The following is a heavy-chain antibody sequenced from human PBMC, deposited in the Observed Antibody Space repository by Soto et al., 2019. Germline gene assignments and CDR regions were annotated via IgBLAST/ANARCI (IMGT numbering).Heavy chain of an antibody. D-gene: IGHD2-2*01. CDR1: GGTFSSYA. CDR2: IIPIFGTA. J-gene: IGHJ6*02. Sequence: SVKVSCKASGGTFSSYAISWVRQAPGQGLEWMGGIIPIFGTANYAQKFQGRVTITADKSTSTAYMELSSLRSEDTAVYYCARDECSSTSCLYGMDVWGQGTTVTVSS. V-gene: IGHV1-69*06. CDR3: ARDECSSTSCLYGMDV.